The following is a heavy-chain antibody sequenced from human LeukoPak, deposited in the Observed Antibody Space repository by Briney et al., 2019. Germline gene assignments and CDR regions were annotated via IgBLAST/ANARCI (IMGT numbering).Heavy chain of an antibody. V-gene: IGHV4-4*07. J-gene: IGHJ6*03. CDR2: IYTSGST. D-gene: IGHD3-10*01. CDR3: AREKRITMVRGVIYYYYYMDV. Sequence: SETLSLTCTVPGGSISSYYWSWIRQPAGKGLEGIGRIYTSGSTNYNPSLKSRVTMSVDTSKNQFSLKLSSVTAADTAVYYCAREKRITMVRGVIYYYYYMDVWGKGTTVTVSS. CDR1: GGSISSYY.